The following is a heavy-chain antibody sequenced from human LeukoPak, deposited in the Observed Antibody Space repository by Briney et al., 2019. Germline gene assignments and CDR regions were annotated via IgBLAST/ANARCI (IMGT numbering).Heavy chain of an antibody. V-gene: IGHV3-21*06. J-gene: IGHJ4*02. CDR3: ANHLACGSTSCPPFDS. Sequence: GGSLRLSCSASGFPFSTYVMTSGRQARGKRLEWVSSISSTSSYIYYADSVNGRFTISRDNTKNSLYLQMNRLRAEDTAVYYCANHLACGSTSCPPFDSWGEGTLVTVSS. CDR1: GFPFSTYV. CDR2: ISSTSSYI. D-gene: IGHD2-2*01.